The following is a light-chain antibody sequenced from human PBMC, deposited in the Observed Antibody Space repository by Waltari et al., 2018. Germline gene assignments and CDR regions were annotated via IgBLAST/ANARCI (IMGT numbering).Light chain of an antibody. CDR1: SRDVGSYNF. CDR2: EGT. V-gene: IGLV2-23*01. CDR3: CSYAGRSTWV. J-gene: IGLJ3*02. Sequence: QSALPQPASVSGSPGQSITIPCTGTSRDVGSYNFVSWYQQHPGKAPKLMIYEGTKRPSGVSNRFSGSKSGNTASLTISGLQAEDEADYYCCSYAGRSTWVFGGGTKLTVL.